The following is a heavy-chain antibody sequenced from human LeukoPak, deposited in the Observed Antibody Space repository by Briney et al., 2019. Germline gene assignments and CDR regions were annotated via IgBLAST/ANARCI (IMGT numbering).Heavy chain of an antibody. CDR1: GGSISSYY. CDR2: TYTSGST. Sequence: PSETLSLTCTVSGGSISSYYWSWIRQPPGKGLEWIGYTYTSGSTNYNPSLKSRVTISVDTSKNQFSLKLSSVTAADTAVYYCARGLTVYYYYYYMDVWGKGTTVTVSS. CDR3: ARGLTVYYYYYYMDV. D-gene: IGHD1-14*01. J-gene: IGHJ6*03. V-gene: IGHV4-4*09.